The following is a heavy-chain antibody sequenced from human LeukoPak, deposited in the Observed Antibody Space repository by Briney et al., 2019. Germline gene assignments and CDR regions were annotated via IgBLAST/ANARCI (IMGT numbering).Heavy chain of an antibody. D-gene: IGHD6-19*01. CDR2: ISWNSGSI. J-gene: IGHJ4*02. Sequence: GGSLRLSCAASGFTFDDYAMHWVRQAPGKGLEWVPGISWNSGSIGYADSVKGRFTISRDNAKNSLYLQMNSLRAEDTAVYYCAKSSQWLVRRAYFDYWGQGTLVTVSS. CDR3: AKSSQWLVRRAYFDY. CDR1: GFTFDDYA. V-gene: IGHV3-9*01.